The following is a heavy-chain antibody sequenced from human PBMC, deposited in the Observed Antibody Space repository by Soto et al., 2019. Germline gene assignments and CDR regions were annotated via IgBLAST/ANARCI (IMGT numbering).Heavy chain of an antibody. J-gene: IGHJ1*01. V-gene: IGHV3-33*01. CDR1: GFTFSSYG. Sequence: QVQLVESGGGVVQPGRSLRLSCAASGFTFSSYGMHWVRQAPGKGLEWVAVIWYDGSNKYYADSVKGRFTISRDNSKNTLYLQMNSLRAEDTAVYYCAREVGAIRVEYFQHWGQGTLVTVSS. CDR3: AREVGAIRVEYFQH. D-gene: IGHD1-26*01. CDR2: IWYDGSNK.